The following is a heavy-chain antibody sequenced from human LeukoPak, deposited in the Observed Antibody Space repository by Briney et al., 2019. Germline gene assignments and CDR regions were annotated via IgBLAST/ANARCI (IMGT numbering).Heavy chain of an antibody. J-gene: IGHJ4*02. CDR3: ARGIVGATTIDY. CDR1: GFTFSSYI. D-gene: IGHD1-26*01. Sequence: GGSLRLSCAASGFTFSSYIMNWVRQAPGKGLEWVSSISSSSSYIYYADSVKGRFTISGDNAKNSLYLQMNSLRAEDTAVYYCARGIVGATTIDYWGQGTLVTVSS. V-gene: IGHV3-21*01. CDR2: ISSSSSYI.